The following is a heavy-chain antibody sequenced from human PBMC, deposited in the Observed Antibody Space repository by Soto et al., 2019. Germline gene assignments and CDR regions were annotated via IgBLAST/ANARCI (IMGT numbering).Heavy chain of an antibody. CDR3: AKDRQIAVAGPSPGFDY. D-gene: IGHD6-19*01. V-gene: IGHV3-23*01. CDR1: GFTFSSYA. Sequence: EVQLLESGGGLVQPGGSLRLSCAASGFTFSSYAMSWVRQAPGKGLEWVSAISGSGGSTYYADSVKGRFTISRDNSKNTLYLQMNSLRAEDTAVYYCAKDRQIAVAGPSPGFDYWGQGTLVTGSS. J-gene: IGHJ4*02. CDR2: ISGSGGST.